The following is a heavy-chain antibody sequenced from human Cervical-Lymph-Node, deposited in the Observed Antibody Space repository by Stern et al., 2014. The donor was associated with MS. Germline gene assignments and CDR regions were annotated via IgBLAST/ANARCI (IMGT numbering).Heavy chain of an antibody. V-gene: IGHV5-51*01. J-gene: IGHJ4*02. CDR1: GYSFTIYY. Sequence: VQLVESGAEVKKPGESLKISCKLSGYSFTIYYIAWVRQMPGKGLEWMVVFSPYDSDPTSSPSFQGQVCISADKSITTSYLQWSSLRAADTAMYYCARHVQGFDYWGQGTLVTVSS. CDR2: FSPYDSDP. CDR3: ARHVQGFDY.